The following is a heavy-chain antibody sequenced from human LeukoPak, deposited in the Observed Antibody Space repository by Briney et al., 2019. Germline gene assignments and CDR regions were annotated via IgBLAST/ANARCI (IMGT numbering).Heavy chain of an antibody. J-gene: IGHJ6*04. Sequence: GASVKVSCKASGYTFTSYDINWVRQATGQGLEWMGWMNPNSGNTGYAQKFQGRGTMTRNTSISTAYMELSSLRSEDTAVYYFARLQTTVTTRFLDVWGKGTTVTVSS. V-gene: IGHV1-8*01. CDR2: MNPNSGNT. D-gene: IGHD4-17*01. CDR1: GYTFTSYD. CDR3: ARLQTTVTTRFLDV.